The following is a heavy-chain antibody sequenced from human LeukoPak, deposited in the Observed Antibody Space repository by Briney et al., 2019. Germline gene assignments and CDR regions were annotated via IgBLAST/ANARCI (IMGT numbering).Heavy chain of an antibody. V-gene: IGHV4-61*02. D-gene: IGHD3-10*01. CDR1: GGSIGSGTYY. J-gene: IGHJ6*03. Sequence: SETLSLTCTVSGGSIGSGTYYWSWIRQPAGKGLEWIGRIYTSGSTNYNPSLKSRVTISVDRSKNQFSLKLSSVTAADTAVYYCARTIYGSGSYKDYYYMDVWGKGTTVTVSS. CDR2: IYTSGST. CDR3: ARTIYGSGSYKDYYYMDV.